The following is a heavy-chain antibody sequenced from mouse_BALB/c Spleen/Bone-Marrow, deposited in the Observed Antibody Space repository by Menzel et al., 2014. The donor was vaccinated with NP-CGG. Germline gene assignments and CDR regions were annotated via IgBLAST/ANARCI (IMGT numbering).Heavy chain of an antibody. J-gene: IGHJ2*01. V-gene: IGHV14-3*02. D-gene: IGHD4-1*01. Sequence: VTLKECGAELVKPGASVKLSCTASGFNIKDTYIHWVKQGPDQGLEWIGRIDPAHPYTKYAPKFQGKATITADTYSNTAYLQVSSLTSEDTAVYYRASLTGTFDYWGQGTTLTVSS. CDR3: ASLTGTFDY. CDR2: IDPAHPYT. CDR1: GFNIKDTY.